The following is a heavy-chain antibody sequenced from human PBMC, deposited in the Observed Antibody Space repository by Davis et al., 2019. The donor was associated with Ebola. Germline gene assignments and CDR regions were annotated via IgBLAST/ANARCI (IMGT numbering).Heavy chain of an antibody. Sequence: SVKVSCKASGGTFSSYAISWVRQAPGQGLEWMGGIIPIFGTANYAQQFQGRVTITADKSTSTAYMELRSLRSDDTAVYYCARGGYCSSTSCYSPYYYYYYGMDVWGQGTTVTVSS. V-gene: IGHV1-69*06. J-gene: IGHJ6*02. CDR2: IIPIFGTA. D-gene: IGHD2-2*02. CDR1: GGTFSSYA. CDR3: ARGGYCSSTSCYSPYYYYYYGMDV.